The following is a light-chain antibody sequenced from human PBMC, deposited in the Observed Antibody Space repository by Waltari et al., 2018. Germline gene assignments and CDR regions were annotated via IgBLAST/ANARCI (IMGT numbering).Light chain of an antibody. CDR1: SSDVGGYNY. V-gene: IGLV2-14*03. J-gene: IGLJ2*01. CDR3: SSYTSSSTLVV. Sequence: QSALTQPASVSGSPGQAITISCTGTSSDVGGYNYVSWYPQHPGKATKLMIYDVSNRPSGVSNRFSGSKSGNTASLTISGLQAEDEADYYCSSYTSSSTLVVFGGGTKLTVL. CDR2: DVS.